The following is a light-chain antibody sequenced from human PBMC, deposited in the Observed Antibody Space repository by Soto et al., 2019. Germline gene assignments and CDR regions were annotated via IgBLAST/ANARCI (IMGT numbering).Light chain of an antibody. CDR3: QQYDSSPWT. CDR1: QSVSSGY. V-gene: IGKV3D-20*01. J-gene: IGKJ1*01. CDR2: EIS. Sequence: EIVLTQSPATLSLSPGERATLACGASQSVSSGYLAWYQQKPGLAPRLLIYEISRRATDIPDRFSGSGSGTAFTLTISRLEPDDFAVYYCQQYDSSPWTFGQGTTLEVK.